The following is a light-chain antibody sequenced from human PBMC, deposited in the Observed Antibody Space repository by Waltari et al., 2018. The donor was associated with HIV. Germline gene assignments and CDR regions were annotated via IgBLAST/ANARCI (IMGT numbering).Light chain of an antibody. Sequence: DIQLTQSPSFLSASVGDRVTITCRASQGISSNLAWYQQKPGQAPTLLIYGASSLPSGVPSRFSGSGSGTEFTLIIRSLQPEDFATYYCQHLNSDPPFTFSPGTTVDVK. V-gene: IGKV1-9*01. J-gene: IGKJ3*01. CDR1: QGISSN. CDR3: QHLNSDPPFT. CDR2: GAS.